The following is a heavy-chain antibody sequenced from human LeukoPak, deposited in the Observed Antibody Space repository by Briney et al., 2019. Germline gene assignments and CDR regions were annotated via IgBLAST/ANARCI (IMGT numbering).Heavy chain of an antibody. V-gene: IGHV1-69*05. D-gene: IGHD3-22*01. J-gene: IGHJ4*02. CDR3: ARDRYDSSGYFDY. Sequence: GASVKVSCKASGGTFSSYAISWVRQAHGQGLEWMGGIIPIFGTANYAQKFQGRVTITTDESTSTAYMELSSLRSEDTAVYYCARDRYDSSGYFDYWGQGTLVTVSS. CDR2: IIPIFGTA. CDR1: GGTFSSYA.